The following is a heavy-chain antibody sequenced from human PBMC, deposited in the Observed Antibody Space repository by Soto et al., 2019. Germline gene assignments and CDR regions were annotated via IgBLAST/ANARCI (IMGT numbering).Heavy chain of an antibody. D-gene: IGHD2-15*01. CDR1: GFTFSNSG. V-gene: IGHV3-23*01. Sequence: EVQRLESGGGLVEPGGALRLSCAASGFTFSNSGMSWVRQAPGKGLEWVSALSGGGGSTYYADFVKGRFTIARDNSKNTRFLQMNSLRPEDTAVYYCAKDQCIGGSCYSISDYWGQGTLVAVSS. CDR2: LSGGGGST. CDR3: AKDQCIGGSCYSISDY. J-gene: IGHJ4*02.